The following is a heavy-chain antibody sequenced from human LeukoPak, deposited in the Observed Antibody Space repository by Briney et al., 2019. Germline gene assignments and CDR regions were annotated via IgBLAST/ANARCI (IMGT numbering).Heavy chain of an antibody. Sequence: GGSLRLSCSASGFTFSSYAMHWVRQAPGKGLEYVSAISSNGGSTYYADSVKGRFTISRDNSKNTLYLQMSSLRAEDTAVYYCVKGDIVVVVAAGFEYWGQGTLVTVSS. J-gene: IGHJ4*02. D-gene: IGHD2-15*01. CDR3: VKGDIVVVVAAGFEY. CDR1: GFTFSSYA. CDR2: ISSNGGST. V-gene: IGHV3-64D*06.